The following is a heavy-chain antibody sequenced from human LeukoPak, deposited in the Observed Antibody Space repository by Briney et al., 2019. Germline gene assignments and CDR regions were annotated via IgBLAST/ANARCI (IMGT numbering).Heavy chain of an antibody. J-gene: IGHJ6*02. V-gene: IGHV4-59*01. D-gene: IGHD6-19*01. Sequence: SETLSLTCTVSGGSFSSDYWTWIRQPPGKGLEWIGFISDSGRTDSNPSLKSRLTMSLETSTNQFSLKLRSVTAADTAVYYCARDEEGWLAPYYYYYYGMDVWGQGTTVTVSS. CDR2: ISDSGRT. CDR1: GGSFSSDY. CDR3: ARDEEGWLAPYYYYYYGMDV.